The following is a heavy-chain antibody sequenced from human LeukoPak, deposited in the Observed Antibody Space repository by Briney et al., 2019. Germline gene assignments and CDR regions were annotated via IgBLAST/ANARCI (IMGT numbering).Heavy chain of an antibody. CDR2: INPNSGGT. J-gene: IGHJ4*02. Sequence: ASVKVSCKASGYTFTDYYLHWVRQAPGQGLEWMGWINPNSGGTNYAQTFQGRVTMTRDTSISTAYMELSSLRYDDTAVYYCGSRGGSGKYDFDFWGQGTLVTVSS. CDR1: GYTFTDYY. D-gene: IGHD3-10*01. CDR3: GSRGGSGKYDFDF. V-gene: IGHV1-2*02.